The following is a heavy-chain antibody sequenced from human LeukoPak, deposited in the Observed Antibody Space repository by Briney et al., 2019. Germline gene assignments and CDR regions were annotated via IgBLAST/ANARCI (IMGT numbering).Heavy chain of an antibody. V-gene: IGHV3-74*03. D-gene: IGHD3-22*01. CDR1: GFTFKNYW. Sequence: GGSLRLSCVVSGFTFKNYWMPWVRQAPEMGLMWVSRINTDGSSTTYADSVKGRFTVSRDNAKNTLYLQMNSLRAEDTAVYFCARSDYYGSSGYYYGFWGQGALVTVSS. CDR2: INTDGSST. J-gene: IGHJ4*02. CDR3: ARSDYYGSSGYYYGF.